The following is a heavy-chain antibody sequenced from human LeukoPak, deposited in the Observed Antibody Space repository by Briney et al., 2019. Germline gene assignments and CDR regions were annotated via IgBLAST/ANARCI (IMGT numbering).Heavy chain of an antibody. V-gene: IGHV4-59*08. D-gene: IGHD3-10*01. CDR1: GGSISNYY. J-gene: IGHJ4*02. Sequence: SETLSLTCTVSGGSISNYYWSWIRHPPGKGLEWVGYIYYSGSTNYNPSLRSRVTMSVDTSKNQFSLKLSSVTAADTAVYYCARSPGTGNYFDYWGQGTLVTVSS. CDR3: ARSPGTGNYFDY. CDR2: IYYSGST.